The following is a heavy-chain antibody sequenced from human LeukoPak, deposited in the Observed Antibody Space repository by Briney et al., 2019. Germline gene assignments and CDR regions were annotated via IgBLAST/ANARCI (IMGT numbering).Heavy chain of an antibody. CDR3: ARDVGITVGATDY. D-gene: IGHD1-26*01. Sequence: PGGSLRLSCAASGFTFSSYPMTWIRQAPGKGLDWVSTIGDSGGNTFYADSVKGRFTISRDNSKNTLFLQMSSLRAEDTAVYYCARDVGITVGATDYRGQGALVTVSS. J-gene: IGHJ4*02. CDR1: GFTFSSYP. CDR2: IGDSGGNT. V-gene: IGHV3-23*01.